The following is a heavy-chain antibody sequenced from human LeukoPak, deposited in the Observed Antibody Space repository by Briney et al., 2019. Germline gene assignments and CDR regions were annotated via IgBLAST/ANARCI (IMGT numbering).Heavy chain of an antibody. CDR3: AKAHIGSYYGSYFDY. J-gene: IGHJ4*02. CDR1: GFTFDKYA. V-gene: IGHV3-23*01. D-gene: IGHD1-26*01. CDR2: ISASGGST. Sequence: GGSLRLSCAASGFTFDKYAMTWVRQAPREGLEWVSTISASGGSTYFAGSVKGRFTISRDSSKNTLYLQTNSLRAEDTAVYYCAKAHIGSYYGSYFDYWGQGTLVTVSS.